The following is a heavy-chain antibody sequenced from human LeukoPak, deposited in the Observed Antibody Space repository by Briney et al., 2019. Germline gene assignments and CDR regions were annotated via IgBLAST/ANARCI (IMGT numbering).Heavy chain of an antibody. CDR3: ARVRGGAAGLHFDY. V-gene: IGHV1-3*01. Sequence: ASVKVSCKASGYTFTSYAMHWVRQAPGQRLEWMGWINAGNGNTKYSQKFQGRVTITRDTSASTAYMELSSLRSEDTAVYYCARVRGGAAGLHFDYWGQGTLVTVSS. CDR2: INAGNGNT. J-gene: IGHJ4*02. CDR1: GYTFTSYA. D-gene: IGHD6-13*01.